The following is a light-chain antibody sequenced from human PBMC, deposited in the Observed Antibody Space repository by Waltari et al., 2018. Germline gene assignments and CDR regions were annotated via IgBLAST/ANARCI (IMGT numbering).Light chain of an antibody. CDR1: QSISSY. CDR2: AAS. Sequence: DIQMTQSPSSLSASVGDRVTITCRASQSISSYLNWYQQKPGKAPKLLIYAASSLQSGVPSRFSGSGSGTDFTLTISSLQPEDFATYSCQQYSSFSTFGQGTKV. J-gene: IGKJ2*01. CDR3: QQYSSFST. V-gene: IGKV1-39*01.